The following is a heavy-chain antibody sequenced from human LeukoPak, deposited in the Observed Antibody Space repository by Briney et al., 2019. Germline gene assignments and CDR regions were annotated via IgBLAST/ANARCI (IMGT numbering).Heavy chain of an antibody. Sequence: PSETLSLTCTVSGGSISSSSYYWGWIRQPPGKGLEWIGSIYYSGSTYYNPSLKSRVTISVDTSKNQFSLKLSSVTAADTAVYYCARSGYREGADALDIWGLGTMVTVSS. CDR1: GGSISSSSYY. CDR3: ARSGYREGADALDI. J-gene: IGHJ3*02. D-gene: IGHD5-18*01. CDR2: IYYSGST. V-gene: IGHV4-39*07.